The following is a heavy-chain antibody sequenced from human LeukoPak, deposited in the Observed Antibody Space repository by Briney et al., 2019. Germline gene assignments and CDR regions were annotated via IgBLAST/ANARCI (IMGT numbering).Heavy chain of an antibody. V-gene: IGHV4-39*07. Sequence: PSETLSLTCTVSGGSISSSSYYWGWIRQPPGKGLEWIGSIYYSGSTYYNPSLKSRVTISVDTSKNQFSLKLSSVTAADTAVYYCARRLRGGSLGLFDYWGQGTLVTVSS. J-gene: IGHJ4*02. D-gene: IGHD1-26*01. CDR2: IYYSGST. CDR3: ARRLRGGSLGLFDY. CDR1: GGSISSSSYY.